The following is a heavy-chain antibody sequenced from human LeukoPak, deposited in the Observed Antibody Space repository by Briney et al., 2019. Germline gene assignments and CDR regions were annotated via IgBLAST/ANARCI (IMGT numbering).Heavy chain of an antibody. D-gene: IGHD3-22*01. Sequence: GGSLRLSCAASGFTSSSYWMHWVRQVPGKGLVWVSRISGDGTARNYADSVKGRFTISRDNSKNTLYLQMNSLRAEDTAVYYCAKMVLYDSSGYPRDYWGQGTLVTVSS. J-gene: IGHJ4*02. CDR3: AKMVLYDSSGYPRDY. V-gene: IGHV3-74*01. CDR2: ISGDGTAR. CDR1: GFTSSSYW.